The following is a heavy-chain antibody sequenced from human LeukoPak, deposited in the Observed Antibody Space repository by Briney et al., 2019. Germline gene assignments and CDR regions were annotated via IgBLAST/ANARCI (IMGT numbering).Heavy chain of an antibody. V-gene: IGHV1-8*01. D-gene: IGHD3-3*01. CDR1: GYSFTSYD. J-gene: IGHJ5*02. CDR2: MNPNSGSR. Sequence: ASVKVSCKASGYSFTSYDINWVRQATGQGLEWMGWMNPNSGSRGYAQKFQGRVTMTTDTSTSTAYMELRSLRSDDTAVYYCARGPYYDFWSGYYRNWFDPWGQGTLVTVSS. CDR3: ARGPYYDFWSGYYRNWFDP.